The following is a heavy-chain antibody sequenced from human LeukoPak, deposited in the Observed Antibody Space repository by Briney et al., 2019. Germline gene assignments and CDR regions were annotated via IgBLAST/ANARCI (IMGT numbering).Heavy chain of an antibody. CDR1: GFTFSSYA. Sequence: PGGSLRLSCAASGFTFSSYAMHWVRQAPGKGLEWVAVISYDGSNKYYADSVKGRFTISRDNSKNTLYLQMNSLRAEDTAVYYCGKASGSSGAIDYWGQGTLVTVSS. V-gene: IGHV3-30-3*02. CDR2: ISYDGSNK. D-gene: IGHD5-12*01. CDR3: GKASGSSGAIDY. J-gene: IGHJ4*02.